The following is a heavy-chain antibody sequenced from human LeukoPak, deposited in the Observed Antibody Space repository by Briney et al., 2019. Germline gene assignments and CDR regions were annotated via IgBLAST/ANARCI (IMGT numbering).Heavy chain of an antibody. J-gene: IGHJ3*01. Sequence: SETLSLTCSVSGGSITTSSYYWGWIRQPPEKGLEWIGSIYYTGGTFYSPSLKSRVTISVDTSKNQFSLKLSSVTAADTAVYYCARELRYDNSDSGAFWGQGTVVTVSS. D-gene: IGHD3-22*01. CDR3: ARELRYDNSDSGAF. V-gene: IGHV4-39*02. CDR2: IYYTGGT. CDR1: GGSITTSSYY.